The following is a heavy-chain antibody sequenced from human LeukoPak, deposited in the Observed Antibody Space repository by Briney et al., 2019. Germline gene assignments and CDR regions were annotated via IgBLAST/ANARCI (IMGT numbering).Heavy chain of an antibody. D-gene: IGHD3-10*01. J-gene: IGHJ3*02. Sequence: GGSLRLSCAASGFTFSNAWMSWVRQAPGKGLEWVSVIYSGGSTYYADSVKGRFTISRDNSKNTLYLQMNSLRAEDTAVYYCITMVRGVRGAFDIWGQGTMVTVSS. CDR2: IYSGGST. CDR1: GFTFSNAW. CDR3: ITMVRGVRGAFDI. V-gene: IGHV3-66*02.